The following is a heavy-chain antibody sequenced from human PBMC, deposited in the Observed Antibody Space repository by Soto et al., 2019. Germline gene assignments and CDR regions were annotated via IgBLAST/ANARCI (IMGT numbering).Heavy chain of an antibody. CDR3: ARSQNRGYSRSWYPWYYYMDV. D-gene: IGHD6-13*01. CDR2: IHPGDSDT. J-gene: IGHJ6*03. CDR1: GYSFTSYW. V-gene: IGHV5-51*01. Sequence: PGESLKISCKGSGYSFTSYWIGWVRQMPGKGLEWMGIIHPGDSDTRYSPSFQGQVTISADKSISTAYLRWSSLKASDTAMYYCARSQNRGYSRSWYPWYYYMDVWGKGTTVTVSS.